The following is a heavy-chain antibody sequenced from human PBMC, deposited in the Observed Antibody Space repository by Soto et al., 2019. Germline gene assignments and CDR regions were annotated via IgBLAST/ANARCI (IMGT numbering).Heavy chain of an antibody. J-gene: IGHJ6*02. CDR1: GGTFSSYA. D-gene: IGHD2-15*01. V-gene: IGHV1-69*01. Sequence: QVQLVQSGAEVKTPGSSGKVSCKAPGGTFSSYAISWVRQAPGQGLEWMGGIIPIFGKAKYAQKFQGRVTITADESTSTGYTELSSLRSEDTAVYYCARSQGGSSSLDIYYYYYYGMDVWGQGTTVTVSS. CDR3: ARSQGGSSSLDIYYYYYYGMDV. CDR2: IIPIFGKA.